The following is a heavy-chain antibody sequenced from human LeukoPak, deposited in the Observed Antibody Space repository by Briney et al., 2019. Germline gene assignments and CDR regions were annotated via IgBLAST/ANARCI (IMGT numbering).Heavy chain of an antibody. V-gene: IGHV1-2*02. D-gene: IGHD3-3*01. J-gene: IGHJ4*02. CDR3: GRDPLEDDCWSGYWMPANFDY. CDR1: GYTFTGYY. Sequence: ASVKVSCKASGYTFTGYYMHWVRQAPGQGLEWMGWINPNSGGTNYAQKFQGRGTMTRDTSISTGYMELSRLRADDTAVYYCGRDPLEDDCWSGYWMPANFDYWGQGTLVTVSS. CDR2: INPNSGGT.